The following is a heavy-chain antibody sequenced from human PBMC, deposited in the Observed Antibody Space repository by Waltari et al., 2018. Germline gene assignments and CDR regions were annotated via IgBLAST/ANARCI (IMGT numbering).Heavy chain of an antibody. Sequence: QVQLQQWGAGLLKPSETLSLTCAVYGGSFSGYYWSWIRQPQGKGLEWIGEINHSGSTNYNPPLKSRVTISVDTSKNQFSLKLSSVTAADTAVYYCARGPYYYDSSGYYYYYYMDVWGKGTTVTVSS. J-gene: IGHJ6*03. CDR3: ARGPYYYDSSGYYYYYYMDV. CDR2: INHSGST. CDR1: GGSFSGYY. V-gene: IGHV4-34*01. D-gene: IGHD3-22*01.